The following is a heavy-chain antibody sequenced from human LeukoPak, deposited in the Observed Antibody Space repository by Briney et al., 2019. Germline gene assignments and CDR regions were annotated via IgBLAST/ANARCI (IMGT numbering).Heavy chain of an antibody. V-gene: IGHV1-69*05. Sequence: SVKVSCKASGGTFSSYAISWVRQAPGQGLEWMGGIIPIFGTANYAQKFQGRVTITTDESTTTAYMELSSLRSEDTAVYYCAREGVEMATKYYFDYWGQGTLVTVSS. D-gene: IGHD5-24*01. CDR3: AREGVEMATKYYFDY. CDR1: GGTFSSYA. CDR2: IIPIFGTA. J-gene: IGHJ4*02.